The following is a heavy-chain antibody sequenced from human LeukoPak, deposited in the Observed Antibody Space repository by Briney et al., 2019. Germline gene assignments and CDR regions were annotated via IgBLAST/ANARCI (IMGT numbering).Heavy chain of an antibody. CDR3: ARTEPRGDYFDY. Sequence: GGSLRLSCAASGFTFSSYAMHWVRQAPGKGLEWVAVISYDGSNKYYADSVKGRFTISRDNSKNTLYLQMNSLRAEDTAVYYCARTEPRGDYFDYWGQVTLVTVSS. CDR2: ISYDGSNK. D-gene: IGHD1-14*01. J-gene: IGHJ4*02. CDR1: GFTFSSYA. V-gene: IGHV3-30-3*01.